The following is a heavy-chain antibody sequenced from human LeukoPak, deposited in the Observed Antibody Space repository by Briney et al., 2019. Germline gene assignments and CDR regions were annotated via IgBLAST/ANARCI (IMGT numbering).Heavy chain of an antibody. J-gene: IGHJ3*02. D-gene: IGHD6-13*01. V-gene: IGHV3-30-3*01. CDR1: GFTFSSYA. CDR3: ARVGPRLTIAAAVVI. CDR2: ISYDGSNK. Sequence: GGSLRLSCAASGFTFSSYAMHWVRQAPGKGLEWVAVISYDGSNKYYADSVKGRFTISRDNSKNTLYLQMNSLRAEDTAVYYCARVGPRLTIAAAVVIWGQGTMVTVSS.